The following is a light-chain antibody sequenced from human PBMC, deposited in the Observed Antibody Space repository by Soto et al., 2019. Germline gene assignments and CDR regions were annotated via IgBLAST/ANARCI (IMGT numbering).Light chain of an antibody. V-gene: IGKV3-11*01. J-gene: IGKJ1*01. CDR3: QQYGGSTWT. Sequence: EIVLTQSPATLSLSLGERATLSCRASQSIGSYLAWYQHKLGQPPRLLIYDASNRATGIPVRFSGSGSGTDFTLTISRLEPEDFAVYYCQQYGGSTWTFGQGTKVDIK. CDR2: DAS. CDR1: QSIGSY.